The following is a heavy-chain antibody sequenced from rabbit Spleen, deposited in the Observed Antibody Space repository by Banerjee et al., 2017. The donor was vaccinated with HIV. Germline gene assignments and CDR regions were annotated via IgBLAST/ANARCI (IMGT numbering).Heavy chain of an antibody. CDR3: ARDVGTYDYIDVYFDL. CDR2: IYTGNGKN. D-gene: IGHD1-1*01. CDR1: GFSFSRSYD. Sequence: QQLVESGGGLVKAGASLTLTCTASGFSFSRSYDMCWVRQAPGKGLEWIGCIYTGNGKNYYASWAKGRFTISKTSSTTVTLQMTSLTAADTATYFCARDVGTYDYIDVYFDLWGPGTLVTVS. V-gene: IGHV1S40*01. J-gene: IGHJ4*01.